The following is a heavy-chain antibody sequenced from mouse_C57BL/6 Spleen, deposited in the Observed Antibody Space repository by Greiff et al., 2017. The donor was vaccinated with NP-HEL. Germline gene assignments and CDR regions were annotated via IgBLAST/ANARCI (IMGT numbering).Heavy chain of an antibody. CDR1: GFTFSSYA. Sequence: VQLLQPGTDLVKPGGSLNLSCTASGFTFSSYAMSWVSQTPGQGLEWVATISHSGSYTYYPDNVKGRFTLSRDNAKNNLYLQMSHLKSEYTAMYDCARDQVYGNFDMDYWGQGTTLTVSS. J-gene: IGHJ2*01. CDR2: ISHSGSYT. D-gene: IGHD2-1*01. V-gene: IGHV5-4*01. CDR3: ARDQVYGNFDMDY.